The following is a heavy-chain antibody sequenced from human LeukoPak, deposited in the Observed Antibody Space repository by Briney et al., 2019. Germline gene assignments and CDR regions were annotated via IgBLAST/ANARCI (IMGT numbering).Heavy chain of an antibody. Sequence: GGSLRLSCAASGFTFSSYAMSWVRQAPGKGLEWVAVIWNDGTKRYYSDSVKGRFTISRDNSKNTLYLQMNSLRAEDTAVYYCARSFGGTYFRPFDYWGQGTLVTVSS. D-gene: IGHD3-16*01. CDR3: ARSFGGTYFRPFDY. V-gene: IGHV3-33*08. CDR2: IWNDGTKR. CDR1: GFTFSSYA. J-gene: IGHJ4*02.